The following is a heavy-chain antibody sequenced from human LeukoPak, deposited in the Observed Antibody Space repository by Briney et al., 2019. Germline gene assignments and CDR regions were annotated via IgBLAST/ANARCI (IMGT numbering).Heavy chain of an antibody. J-gene: IGHJ3*02. CDR2: ISSSSSYI. Sequence: GGALRLSCAASGYTFSSYSMNWVRQAPGKGLEWVSSISSSSSYIYYADSVKGRFTISRDNAKNSLYLQMNSLRAEDTAVYYCARGGGWRIGVEAFEIWGQGTMVTVSS. CDR1: GYTFSSYS. CDR3: ARGGGWRIGVEAFEI. D-gene: IGHD2-21*01. V-gene: IGHV3-21*01.